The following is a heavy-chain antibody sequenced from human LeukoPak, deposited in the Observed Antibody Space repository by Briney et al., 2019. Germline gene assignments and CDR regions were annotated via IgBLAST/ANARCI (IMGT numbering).Heavy chain of an antibody. CDR2: ILHDGTNK. V-gene: IGHV3-30-3*01. CDR3: ARDGPYFDY. CDR1: GFILSSYS. D-gene: IGHD3/OR15-3a*01. Sequence: GGSLRLSCAASGFILSSYSILGARQTPGRGVECVALILHDGTNKDYADSVKGRFTISRDNSKNTLYLQMNSLRPEDTAVYYCARDGPYFDYWGQGTLVTVSS. J-gene: IGHJ4*02.